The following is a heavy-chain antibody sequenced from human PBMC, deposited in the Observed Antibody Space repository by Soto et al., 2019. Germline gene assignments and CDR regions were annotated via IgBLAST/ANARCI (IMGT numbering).Heavy chain of an antibody. CDR1: GFTFSSYA. Sequence: EVQLLESGGDLVQPGGSLRLSCAASGFTFSSYAVNWVRQAPGKGLEWVSAINGGSSTTYYADSVKGRFTISRDNSRNTLYRQMNSLRAEDTAIYYCARVIMGAMVHAFEIWGQGTMVAVSS. CDR3: ARVIMGAMVHAFEI. J-gene: IGHJ3*02. CDR2: INGGSSTT. V-gene: IGHV3-23*01. D-gene: IGHD1-26*01.